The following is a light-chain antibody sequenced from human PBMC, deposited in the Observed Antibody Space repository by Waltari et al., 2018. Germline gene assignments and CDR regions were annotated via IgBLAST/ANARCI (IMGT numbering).Light chain of an antibody. CDR3: SAWDSSLSAWV. CDR1: NNNVGYEG. V-gene: IGLV10-54*04. Sequence: QAGLTQPPSVSKGLRQTATLTCTGNNNNVGYEGATWLQQHQGHPPKLLFYRNNNRHSGFSERFSASRSGSTASLTITGLQTEDEADYYCSAWDSSLSAWVFGGGTKLTVL. J-gene: IGLJ3*02. CDR2: RNN.